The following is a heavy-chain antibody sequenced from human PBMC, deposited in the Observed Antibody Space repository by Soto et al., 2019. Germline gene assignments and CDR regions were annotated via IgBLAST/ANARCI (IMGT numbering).Heavy chain of an antibody. J-gene: IGHJ6*02. Sequence: QVQLVESGGGLVKPGGSLRLSCAAPGFTFSDYYMSWIRQAPGKGLEWVSYISSSGSTIYYADSVKGRFTISRDNAKNSLYLQMNSLRAEDTAVYYCAREPLTGTTYYYYYGMDVWGQGTTVTVSS. V-gene: IGHV3-11*01. CDR2: ISSSGSTI. CDR1: GFTFSDYY. D-gene: IGHD1-20*01. CDR3: AREPLTGTTYYYYYGMDV.